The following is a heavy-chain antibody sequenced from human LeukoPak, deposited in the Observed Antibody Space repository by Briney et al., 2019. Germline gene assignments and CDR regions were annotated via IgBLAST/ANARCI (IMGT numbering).Heavy chain of an antibody. Sequence: SQTLSLTCAISGDSVSSSSAAWSWIRQSPSRGLEWLGRTYYRSKWYNDYAVSVKGRITINPDTSKNQFSLQLDSVTPEDTAVYYCARDRAAAGTRYYYYGMDVWGQGTTVTVSS. CDR3: ARDRAAAGTRYYYYGMDV. CDR2: TYYRSKWYN. D-gene: IGHD6-13*01. CDR1: GDSVSSSSAA. J-gene: IGHJ6*02. V-gene: IGHV6-1*01.